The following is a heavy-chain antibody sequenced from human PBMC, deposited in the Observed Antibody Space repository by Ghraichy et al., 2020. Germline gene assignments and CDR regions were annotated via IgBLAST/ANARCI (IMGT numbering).Heavy chain of an antibody. CDR1: GFTFSNYW. Sequence: LTLTCAASGFTFSNYWMHWVRQAPGKGLVWVSRLNSDGSNTNYAGSVKGRFTISRDNTKNTLYLQMKSLTAEDTAVYYCTRDGTFTATTETSFDLWGRGTLVTVSS. CDR3: TRDGTFTATTETSFDL. J-gene: IGHJ5*02. V-gene: IGHV3-74*01. CDR2: LNSDGSNT. D-gene: IGHD1-1*01.